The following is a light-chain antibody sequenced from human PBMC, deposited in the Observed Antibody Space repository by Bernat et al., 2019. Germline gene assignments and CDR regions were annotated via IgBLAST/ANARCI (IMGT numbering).Light chain of an antibody. Sequence: DIQMTQSPSTPSASVGDRVTITCRASQSISSGLAWYQQKPGRGPKLLIYQASTLESGVPSRFSGSGSGTEFTLTISSLQPDDFGTYYCQQYNSYSGTFGQGTKVDIK. CDR1: QSISSG. CDR2: QAS. J-gene: IGKJ1*01. V-gene: IGKV1-5*03. CDR3: QQYNSYSGT.